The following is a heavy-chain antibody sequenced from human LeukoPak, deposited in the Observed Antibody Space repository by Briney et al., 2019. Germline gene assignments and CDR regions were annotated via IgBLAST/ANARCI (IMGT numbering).Heavy chain of an antibody. CDR1: GITFSSYW. D-gene: IGHD5-24*01. V-gene: IGHV3-7*01. CDR2: IKQDGSEK. Sequence: GGSLRLSCAGSGITFSSYWMTWVRQAPGKGLEWVANIKQDGSEKYYVDSVKGRFTISRDNAKNSLYLQMNSLRAEDTAVYYCVREARESGGFDYWGQGTLVTVSS. CDR3: VREARESGGFDY. J-gene: IGHJ4*02.